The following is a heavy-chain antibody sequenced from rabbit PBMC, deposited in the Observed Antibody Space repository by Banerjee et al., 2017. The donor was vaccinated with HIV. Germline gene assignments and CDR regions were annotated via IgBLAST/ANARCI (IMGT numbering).Heavy chain of an antibody. CDR3: ATSLYVGVNAFDL. V-gene: IGHV1S40*01. J-gene: IGHJ4*01. CDR2: IDAGSSGST. CDR1: GFSFSSGYW. D-gene: IGHD1-1*01. Sequence: QSLEESGGDLVKPGASLTLTCTASGFSFSSGYWICWVRQAPGKGLEWIACIDAGSSGSTYYASWAKGRFTISKTSSTTVTLQMTSLIAADTATYFCATSLYVGVNAFDLWGPGTLVTVS.